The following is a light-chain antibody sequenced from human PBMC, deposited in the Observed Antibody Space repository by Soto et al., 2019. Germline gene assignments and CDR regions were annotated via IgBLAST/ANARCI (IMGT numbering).Light chain of an antibody. CDR2: DVS. CDR1: SSDVGGYNY. Sequence: QSVLTQPASVSGSPGQSITISCTGTSSDVGGYNYVSWYQQHPGKAPKLMIYDVSNRPSGLSNRFSGYKSGNTASLTISGLESEDEADYYCSLYISSTSYVFGTGTKRTV. V-gene: IGLV2-14*01. CDR3: SLYISSTSYV. J-gene: IGLJ1*01.